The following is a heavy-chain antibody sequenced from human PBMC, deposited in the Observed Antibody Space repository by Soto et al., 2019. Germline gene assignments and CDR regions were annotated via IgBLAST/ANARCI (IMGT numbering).Heavy chain of an antibody. D-gene: IGHD1-20*01. CDR1: GGSISSGGYY. Sequence: QVQLQESGPGLVKPSQTLSLTCTVSGGSISSGGYYWSWIRQHPGKGLEWIGYMSYSGSTNDNPSLKSRFTISVDTAKNQFSLKLSSVTAADTAVYYCARVGGINWFDPWGQGTLVTVSS. J-gene: IGHJ5*02. CDR2: MSYSGST. CDR3: ARVGGINWFDP. V-gene: IGHV4-31*03.